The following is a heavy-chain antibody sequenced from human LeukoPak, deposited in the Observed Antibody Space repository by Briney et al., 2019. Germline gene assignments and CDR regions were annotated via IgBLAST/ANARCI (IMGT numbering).Heavy chain of an antibody. CDR2: IYYSGST. V-gene: IGHV4-59*01. CDR1: GGSISSYY. CDR3: ARVYYDFWSGPTQIDY. Sequence: SETLSLTCTVSGGSISSYYWSWIRQPPGKGLEWIGYIYYSGSTNYNPSLKSRVTISVDTSKNQFSLKLSSVTAADTAVYYCARVYYDFWSGPTQIDYWGQGTLVTVSS. D-gene: IGHD3-3*01. J-gene: IGHJ4*02.